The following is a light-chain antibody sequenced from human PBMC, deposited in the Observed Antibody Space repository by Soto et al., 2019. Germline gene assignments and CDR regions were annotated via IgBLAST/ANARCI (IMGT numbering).Light chain of an antibody. J-gene: IGLJ1*01. Sequence: QSVLTQPPSASGTPVQRVTISCSGSSSNIGGNTVNWYQQLPGMAPKLLIYSNNQRPSGVPDRFSGSKSGTSASLAISGLQSEDEADYYCATWDDSLNGRVFGTGTKVTVL. V-gene: IGLV1-44*01. CDR2: SNN. CDR3: ATWDDSLNGRV. CDR1: SSNIGGNT.